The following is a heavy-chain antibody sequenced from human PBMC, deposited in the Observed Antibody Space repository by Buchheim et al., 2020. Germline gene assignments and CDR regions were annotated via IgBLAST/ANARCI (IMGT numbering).Heavy chain of an antibody. J-gene: IGHJ3*02. D-gene: IGHD3-22*01. V-gene: IGHV3-48*01. CDR2: ITSTSSTI. Sequence: EVQLVESGGGLVQPGGSLRLSCAASGFTFSTYSMNWVRQAPGKGLEWLSYITSTSSTIYYADSVKGRFTISRDNAENSLYLQMNSLRAEDTAVYYCARARTSYYYDSSGYQRVNEAFDIWGQGT. CDR1: GFTFSTYS. CDR3: ARARTSYYYDSSGYQRVNEAFDI.